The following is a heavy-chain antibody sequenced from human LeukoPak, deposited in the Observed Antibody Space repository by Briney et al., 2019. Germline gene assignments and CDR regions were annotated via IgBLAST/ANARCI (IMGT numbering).Heavy chain of an antibody. Sequence: GGSLRLSCAASGFTFSSCAMTWVRQAPGKGLEWVSAISGSGGSTYYADSVKGRFTISRDNSKNTLHLQMNSLRAEDTAVYYCAKDRGYCSGGSCPEYYFDYWGQGTLVTVSS. J-gene: IGHJ4*02. CDR1: GFTFSSCA. D-gene: IGHD2-15*01. V-gene: IGHV3-23*01. CDR3: AKDRGYCSGGSCPEYYFDY. CDR2: ISGSGGST.